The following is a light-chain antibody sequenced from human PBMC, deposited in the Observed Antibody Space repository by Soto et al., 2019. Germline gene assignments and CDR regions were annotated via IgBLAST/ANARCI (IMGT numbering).Light chain of an antibody. CDR2: EVS. V-gene: IGLV2-14*01. J-gene: IGLJ1*01. CDR3: SSYTSSSNYV. Sequence: SVLTQPPSASGSPGQSVTISCTGTSSDIGGYNYVSWYQQHPAKAPKLMIFEVSNRPSGISNRFSGSKSGNTASLTISGLQAEDEADYYCSSYTSSSNYVFGTGTKLTVL. CDR1: SSDIGGYNY.